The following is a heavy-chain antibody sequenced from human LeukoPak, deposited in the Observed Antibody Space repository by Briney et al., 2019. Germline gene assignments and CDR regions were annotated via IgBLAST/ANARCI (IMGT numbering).Heavy chain of an antibody. D-gene: IGHD3-10*01. CDR1: GFTFSNYG. CDR2: ISNDGSRK. Sequence: GGSLRLSCAASGFTFSNYGMHWVRQAPGKRLEWVAVISNDGSRKNYADSVKGRFTISRDNSKNTLYLQMNSLRAEDTAVYYCAKDGLWFGDLTYFDYWGQGTLVTVSS. V-gene: IGHV3-30*18. J-gene: IGHJ4*02. CDR3: AKDGLWFGDLTYFDY.